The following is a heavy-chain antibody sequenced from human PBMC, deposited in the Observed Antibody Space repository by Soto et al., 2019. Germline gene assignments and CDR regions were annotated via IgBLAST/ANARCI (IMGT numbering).Heavy chain of an antibody. CDR1: GGTFSSYP. CDR3: ARPRTTATTKGYDY. J-gene: IGHJ4*02. D-gene: IGHD1-1*01. Sequence: QVQLVQSGAEVKKPGSSVKVSCKASGGTFSSYPISWVRQAPGQGLEWMGGIIPIFGTTKYAQRFQGRVTITADESTSTAYMELSSLRSEDTAVYFCARPRTTATTKGYDYWGQGTLVTVSS. V-gene: IGHV1-69*01. CDR2: IIPIFGTT.